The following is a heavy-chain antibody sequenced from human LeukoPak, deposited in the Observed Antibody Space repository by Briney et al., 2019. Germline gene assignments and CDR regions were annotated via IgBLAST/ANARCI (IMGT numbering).Heavy chain of an antibody. CDR1: GGSFSGYY. CDR3: ARGYGSGSYSTPPDY. Sequence: SETLSLTCAVYGGSFSGYYWGWIRQPPGKGLEWIGEINHSGSTNYNPSLKSRVTISVDTSKNQFSLKLSSVTAADTAVYYCARGYGSGSYSTPPDYWGQGTLVTVSS. V-gene: IGHV4-34*01. J-gene: IGHJ4*02. D-gene: IGHD3-10*01. CDR2: INHSGST.